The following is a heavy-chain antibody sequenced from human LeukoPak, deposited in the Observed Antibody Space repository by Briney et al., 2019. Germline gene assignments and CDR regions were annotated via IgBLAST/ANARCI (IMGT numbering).Heavy chain of an antibody. CDR1: GGSISSYY. CDR2: IYYSGNT. CDR3: AKWTEGGAFDS. V-gene: IGHV4-59*01. J-gene: IGHJ3*01. Sequence: PSETLSLTCTVSGGSISSYYWSWLRQPPGKGLEWIGYIYYSGNTNYNPSLKSRVTISVDTSKNQFSLKLSSVTAADTAVYYCAKWTEGGAFDSWGQGTMLIVSS. D-gene: IGHD1-26*01.